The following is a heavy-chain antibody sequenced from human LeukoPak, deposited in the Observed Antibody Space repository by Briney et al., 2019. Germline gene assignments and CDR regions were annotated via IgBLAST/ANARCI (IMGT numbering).Heavy chain of an antibody. CDR2: IIPILGIA. CDR1: GGTFSSYT. V-gene: IGHV1-69*02. D-gene: IGHD3-3*01. J-gene: IGHJ5*02. Sequence: SVKVSCKASGGTFSSYTISWVRQAPGQGLEWMGRIIPILGIANYEQKFRGRVTITADKFMSTAYMEVKSLSNKDKAGYLLGRIPDFWRNRFDPWGQGTLVTVSS. CDR3: GRIPDFWRNRFDP.